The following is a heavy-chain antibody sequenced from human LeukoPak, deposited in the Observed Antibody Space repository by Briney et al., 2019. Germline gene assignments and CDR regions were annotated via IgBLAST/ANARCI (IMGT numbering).Heavy chain of an antibody. V-gene: IGHV4-34*01. D-gene: IGHD3-16*02. CDR1: GGSFSGYY. CDR2: INHSGST. CDR3: ARGSDYVWGSYRFFDY. J-gene: IGHJ4*02. Sequence: PSETLSLTCAVYGGSFSGYYWSWIRQPPGKGLEWIGEINHSGSTNYNPSLESRVTISVDTSKNQFSLKLSSVTAADTAVYYCARGSDYVWGSYRFFDYWGQGTLVTVSS.